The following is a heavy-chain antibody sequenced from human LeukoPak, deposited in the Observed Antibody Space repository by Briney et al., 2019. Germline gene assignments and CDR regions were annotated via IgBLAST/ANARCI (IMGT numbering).Heavy chain of an antibody. CDR3: AREGADFWSGYYGGNYYYGMDV. Sequence: GGSLRLSCAASGFTFSSYAMSWVRQAPGKGLEWVSAISASADRTFDADSVKGRFTISRDNSKNTLYLQTNSLRAEDTAVYYCAREGADFWSGYYGGNYYYGMDVWGQGTTVTVSS. J-gene: IGHJ6*02. CDR2: ISASADRT. CDR1: GFTFSSYA. D-gene: IGHD3-3*01. V-gene: IGHV3-23*01.